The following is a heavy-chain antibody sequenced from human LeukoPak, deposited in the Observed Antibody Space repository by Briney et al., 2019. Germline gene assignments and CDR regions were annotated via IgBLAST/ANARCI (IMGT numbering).Heavy chain of an antibody. V-gene: IGHV1-3*01. CDR1: GYTFTSYA. J-gene: IGHJ4*02. CDR3: ARDHRANGNFVSATTFDF. D-gene: IGHD2/OR15-2a*01. Sequence: ASVKVSCKASGYTFTSYAMHWVRQAPGQRLEWMGWINAGNGNTKYSQKFQGRVTITRDTSASTAYVELSRLSSEDTAIYYCARDHRANGNFVSATTFDFWGQGTLVTVSS. CDR2: INAGNGNT.